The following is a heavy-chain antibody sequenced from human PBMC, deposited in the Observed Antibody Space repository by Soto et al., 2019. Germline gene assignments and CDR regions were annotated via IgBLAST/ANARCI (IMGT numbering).Heavy chain of an antibody. CDR1: GDILTIYW. CDR3: ARELGGTTVNTLFDH. CDR2: IYPGDSDT. Sequence: GQSLKISCKVYGDILTIYWIAWVRQMPGRGLEWMGIIYPGDSDTRYSPSFQGQVTISADKSTSTAYLQWSSLKAADTAVYFCARELGGTTVNTLFDHWGQGTVVTVSS. V-gene: IGHV5-51*01. J-gene: IGHJ4*02. D-gene: IGHD4-17*01.